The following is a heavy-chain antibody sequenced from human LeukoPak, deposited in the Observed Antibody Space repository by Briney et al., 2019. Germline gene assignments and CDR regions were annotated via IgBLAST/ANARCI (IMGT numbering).Heavy chain of an antibody. CDR3: AKDNDFWSGYYTDEYFQH. CDR1: GSTFDNYA. J-gene: IGHJ1*01. CDR2: IGISAGST. V-gene: IGHV3-23*01. D-gene: IGHD3-3*01. Sequence: GGSLRLSCEASGSTFDNYAMSWVRQAPGKGLEWVSTIGISAGSTYYADAVKGRFTISRDNSKNTLYPQMNSLRAEDTAVYYCAKDNDFWSGYYTDEYFQHWGQGTLVTVSS.